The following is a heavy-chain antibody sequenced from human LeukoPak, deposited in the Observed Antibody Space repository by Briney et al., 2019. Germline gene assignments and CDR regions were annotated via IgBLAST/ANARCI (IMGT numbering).Heavy chain of an antibody. J-gene: IGHJ6*03. CDR3: ASHTYYYGSGHYYYYYMDV. V-gene: IGHV5-51*01. CDR1: GYSFTSYW. CDR2: IYPGDSDT. Sequence: GESLKISCKGSGYSFTSYWIGWVRQMPGKGLEWMGIIYPGDSDTRYSPSFQGQVTISADKSISTAYLQWSSLKASDTAMYYCASHTYYYGSGHYYYYYMDVWGKGSPVTVSS. D-gene: IGHD3-10*01.